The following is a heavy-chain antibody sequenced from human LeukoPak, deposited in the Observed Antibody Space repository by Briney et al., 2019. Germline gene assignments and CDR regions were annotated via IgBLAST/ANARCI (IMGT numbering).Heavy chain of an antibody. CDR2: INPDGSGK. CDR3: AGGAN. CDR1: GFRFSGYW. J-gene: IGHJ4*02. V-gene: IGHV3-7*04. Sequence: WGSLRLSCEASGFRFSGYWLNWVRQAPGQGLEWVANINPDGSGKYYVDSVKGRFTISRDDAKNSLYLQMNGLRAEDTAVYYCAGGANWGQGTPVTVSS.